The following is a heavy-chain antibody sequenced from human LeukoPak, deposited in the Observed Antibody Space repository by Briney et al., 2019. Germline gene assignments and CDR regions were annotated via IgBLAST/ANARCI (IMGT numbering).Heavy chain of an antibody. J-gene: IGHJ4*02. CDR3: ARLNTASYSDY. CDR2: IYYSGTT. CDR1: GGSISGYY. D-gene: IGHD1-1*01. Sequence: SETLSLTCTVSGGSISGYYWTWIRQPPGQRLEWLGYIYYSGTTSYNPSLKSRLTMSVDTSRNQFSMKLSSVTAADTAVYYCARLNTASYSDYWGQGTLVTVSS. V-gene: IGHV4-59*08.